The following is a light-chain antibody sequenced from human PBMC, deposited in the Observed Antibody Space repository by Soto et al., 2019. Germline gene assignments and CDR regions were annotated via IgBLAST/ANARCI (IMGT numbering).Light chain of an antibody. J-gene: IGKJ1*01. CDR3: QQYHNWPSWT. CDR1: QTVRNN. CDR2: DGS. Sequence: EIGLTISACALSSSPRERATLSCISIQTVRNNYLAWYQQKPGQAPRLLIYDGSTRAAGVPARFSGSGSGTEFTLTISSLQSEDFAVYHCQQYHNWPSWTFGQGSKV. V-gene: IGKV3-15*01.